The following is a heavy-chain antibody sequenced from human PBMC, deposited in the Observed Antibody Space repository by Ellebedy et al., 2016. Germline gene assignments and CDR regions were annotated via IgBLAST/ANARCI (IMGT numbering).Heavy chain of an antibody. CDR3: ARDLSRYYYGMDV. J-gene: IGHJ6*02. V-gene: IGHV3-21*03. Sequence: GGSLRLSXAASGFTFSSYSMNWVRQAPGKGLEWVSSISSSSSYIYYADSVKGRFTISRDNAKNSLYLQMNSLRAEDTAVYYCARDLSRYYYGMDVWGQGTTVTVSS. D-gene: IGHD1-1*01. CDR1: GFTFSSYS. CDR2: ISSSSSYI.